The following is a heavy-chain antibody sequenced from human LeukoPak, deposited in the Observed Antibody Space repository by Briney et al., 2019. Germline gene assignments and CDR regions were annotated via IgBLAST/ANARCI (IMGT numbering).Heavy chain of an antibody. CDR1: GFTVSSNN. CDR3: ARADPGYYGSGSLDY. Sequence: PGGSLRLSCAASGFTVSSNNVNWVRQAPGKGLEWVSSISSSSSYIYYADSVKGRFTISRDNAKNSLYLQMNSLRAEDTAVYYCARADPGYYGSGSLDYWGQGTLVTVSS. V-gene: IGHV3-21*01. CDR2: ISSSSSYI. J-gene: IGHJ4*02. D-gene: IGHD3-10*01.